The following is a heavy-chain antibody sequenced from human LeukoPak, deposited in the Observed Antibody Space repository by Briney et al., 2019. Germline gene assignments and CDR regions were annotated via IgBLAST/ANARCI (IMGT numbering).Heavy chain of an antibody. CDR2: ISSSSSYI. V-gene: IGHV3-21*01. D-gene: IGHD6-19*01. J-gene: IGHJ4*02. Sequence: GGSLRLSCAASGFTFSSYSMNWVRQAPGKGLEWVSSISSSSSYIYYADSVKGRFTISRDNDKNSLYLQMNSLRAEDTAVYYCARDRVAVAGTRYFDYWGQGTLVTVSS. CDR1: GFTFSSYS. CDR3: ARDRVAVAGTRYFDY.